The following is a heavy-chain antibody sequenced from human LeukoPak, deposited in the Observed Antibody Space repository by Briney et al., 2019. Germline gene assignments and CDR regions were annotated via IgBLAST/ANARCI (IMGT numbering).Heavy chain of an antibody. Sequence: PSETLSLTCAVSGGSISSGGYSWSWIRQPPGKGLEWIGYIYHSGSTYYNPSLKSRVTISVDTSKNQFSLKLSSVTAADTAVYYCARRIETKLVGDAFDIWGQGTMVTVSS. V-gene: IGHV4-30-2*03. CDR1: GGSISSGGYS. CDR3: ARRIETKLVGDAFDI. CDR2: IYHSGST. D-gene: IGHD6-6*01. J-gene: IGHJ3*02.